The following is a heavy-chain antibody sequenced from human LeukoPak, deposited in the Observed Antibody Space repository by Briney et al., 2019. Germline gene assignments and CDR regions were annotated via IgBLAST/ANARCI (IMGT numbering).Heavy chain of an antibody. J-gene: IGHJ6*02. D-gene: IGHD3-3*01. Sequence: KSSGTLSLTCAVYGGSFSHYYWSWIRQPPGKGLEWIGEINHSGSTTYNPSLQSRVTISVDTSKNQSSLKLNSVTATDTAVYYCAADFWSGYYMFTVWGQGTTVTVSS. CDR1: GGSFSHYY. CDR2: INHSGST. CDR3: AADFWSGYYMFTV. V-gene: IGHV4-34*01.